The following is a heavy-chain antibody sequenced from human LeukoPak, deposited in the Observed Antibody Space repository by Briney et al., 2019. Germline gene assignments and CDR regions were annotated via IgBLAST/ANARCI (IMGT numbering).Heavy chain of an antibody. D-gene: IGHD3-22*01. CDR3: ARDYYDSSGYAEYFQH. Sequence: ASVKVSCKASGYTFTNYGISWVRQAPGQGLEWMGWISAYNGNTNYAQKLQGRVAMTTDTSTSTAYMELRSLRSDDTAVYYCARDYYDSSGYAEYFQHWGQGTLVTVSS. CDR2: ISAYNGNT. J-gene: IGHJ1*01. V-gene: IGHV1-18*01. CDR1: GYTFTNYG.